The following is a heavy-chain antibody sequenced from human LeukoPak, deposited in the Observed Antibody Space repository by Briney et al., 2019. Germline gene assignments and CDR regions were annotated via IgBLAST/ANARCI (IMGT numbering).Heavy chain of an antibody. CDR3: ARSPGKGAFDI. Sequence: GRSLRLSCAASGFTFSDYYMSWIRQAPGKGLEWVSYISSSSSYTNYADSVKGRFTISRDNAKNSLYLQMNSLRAEDTAVYYCARSPGKGAFDIWGQGTMVTVSS. CDR1: GFTFSDYY. CDR2: ISSSSSYT. J-gene: IGHJ3*02. V-gene: IGHV3-11*06.